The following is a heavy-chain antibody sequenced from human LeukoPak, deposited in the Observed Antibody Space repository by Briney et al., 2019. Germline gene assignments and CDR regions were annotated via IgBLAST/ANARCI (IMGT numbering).Heavy chain of an antibody. CDR3: ARERYYGSERDRYFDY. CDR2: ISGSGDRT. CDR1: GFSFANSV. D-gene: IGHD3-10*01. J-gene: IGHJ4*02. V-gene: IGHV3-23*01. Sequence: GGSLRLSCAASGFSFANSVISWIRQAPGKGPEWVSAISGSGDRTYYADSVKGRFTISRDNSKNTLYLQMNSLRAEDTAVYYCARERYYGSERDRYFDYWGQGTLVTVSS.